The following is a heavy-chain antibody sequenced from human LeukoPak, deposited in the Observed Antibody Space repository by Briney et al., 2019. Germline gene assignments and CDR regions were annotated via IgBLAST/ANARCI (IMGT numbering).Heavy chain of an antibody. Sequence: SVKVSCKASGGTFSSYAISWVRPAPGQGLEWMGRIIHILGIANYAQEFQGRVTITADKSTSTAYMERSSLRSEDTAVYYCARDDQQLAFDYWGQGTLVTVSS. D-gene: IGHD6-13*01. CDR1: GGTFSSYA. J-gene: IGHJ4*02. CDR2: IIHILGIA. V-gene: IGHV1-69*04. CDR3: ARDDQQLAFDY.